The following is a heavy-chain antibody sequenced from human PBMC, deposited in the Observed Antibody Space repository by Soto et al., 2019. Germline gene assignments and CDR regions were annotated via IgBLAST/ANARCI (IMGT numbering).Heavy chain of an antibody. V-gene: IGHV1-46*01. CDR2: INPSGGST. CDR1: GCTFTSYY. D-gene: IGHD3-22*01. Sequence: GASVKVSCKASGCTFTSYYMHWVRQAPGQGLEWMGIINPSGGSTSYAQKFQGRVTMTRDTSTSTVYMELSSLRSEDTAVYYCARGFGDSSVLLVWFDPWGQGTLVTVSS. J-gene: IGHJ5*02. CDR3: ARGFGDSSVLLVWFDP.